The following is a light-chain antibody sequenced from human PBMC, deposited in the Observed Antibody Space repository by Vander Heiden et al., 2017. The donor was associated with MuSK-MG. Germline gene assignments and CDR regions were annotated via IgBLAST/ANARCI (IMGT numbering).Light chain of an antibody. J-gene: IGKJ1*01. Sequence: EIVMTQSPATLSVSPGERATLSCRASKSISINLAWYQQKPGQAPRLLIFCASTRATGIPARFSGSGSGTEFTLTISSLQSEDFAVYYCQHYNYWTETFGQGTKVEIK. CDR1: KSISIN. CDR3: QHYNYWTET. V-gene: IGKV3-15*01. CDR2: CAS.